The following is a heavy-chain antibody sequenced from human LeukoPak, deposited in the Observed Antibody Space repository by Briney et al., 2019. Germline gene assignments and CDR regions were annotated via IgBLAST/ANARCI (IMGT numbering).Heavy chain of an antibody. CDR3: AREGDGYAYDH. V-gene: IGHV3-74*01. Sequence: GGSLRLSCAASGFTFSSYWMHWVRQAPAKGLVWVSRMNSDGSSTSYADSVKGRFTISRDNAKHTLYLQMNSLRAEDTAVYYCAREGDGYAYDHWGQGTLVTVSS. D-gene: IGHD5-12*01. J-gene: IGHJ4*02. CDR1: GFTFSSYW. CDR2: MNSDGSST.